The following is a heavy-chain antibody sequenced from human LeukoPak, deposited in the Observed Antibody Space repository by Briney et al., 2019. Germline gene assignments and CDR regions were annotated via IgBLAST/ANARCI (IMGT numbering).Heavy chain of an antibody. CDR3: ARCGSSGDNWFDP. Sequence: ASVKVSCKASGYTFTGYYMHWVRQAPGQGLEWMGWINPNSGGTNYAQKFQGRVTMTRDTSISTAYMELSRLRSDDTAVYYCARCGSSGDNWFDPWGQGTLVTVSS. D-gene: IGHD6-13*01. CDR1: GYTFTGYY. V-gene: IGHV1-2*02. CDR2: INPNSGGT. J-gene: IGHJ5*02.